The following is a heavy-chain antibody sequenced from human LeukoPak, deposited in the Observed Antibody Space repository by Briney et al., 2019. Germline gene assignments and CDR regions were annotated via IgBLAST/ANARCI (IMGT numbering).Heavy chain of an antibody. J-gene: IGHJ5*02. CDR2: IRYDGGNK. CDR1: GFTFSSYG. CDR3: AKGTKAVVATGNWFDP. D-gene: IGHD6-19*01. Sequence: GGSLRLSCAASGFTFSSYGMHWVRQAPGKGLEWVAFIRYDGGNKYYADSVKGRFTISRDNSKNTLYLQMNSPRAEDTAVYYCAKGTKAVVATGNWFDPWGQGTLVTVSS. V-gene: IGHV3-30*02.